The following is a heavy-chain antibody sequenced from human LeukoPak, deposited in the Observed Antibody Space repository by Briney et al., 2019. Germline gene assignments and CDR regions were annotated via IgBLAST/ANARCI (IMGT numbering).Heavy chain of an antibody. Sequence: SETLSLTCAVYCGSFSGYYWSWIRQPPGKGLEWIGEINHSGSTNYNPSLKSRVTISVNTSKNQFSLKLSSVTAADTAVYYCARGGLYCSGGSCSLWFDPRGQGTLVTVSS. V-gene: IGHV4-34*01. CDR3: ARGGLYCSGGSCSLWFDP. J-gene: IGHJ5*02. D-gene: IGHD2-15*01. CDR1: CGSFSGYY. CDR2: INHSGST.